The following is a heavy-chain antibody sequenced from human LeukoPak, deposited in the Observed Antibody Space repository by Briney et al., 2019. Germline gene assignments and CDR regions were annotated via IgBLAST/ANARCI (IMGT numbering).Heavy chain of an antibody. CDR1: GYTFTSDG. V-gene: IGHV1-18*01. CDR3: AGHSRDYDYVWGSYWAFDI. J-gene: IGHJ3*02. D-gene: IGHD3-16*01. CDR2: ISAYNGNT. Sequence: GASVKVSCKXSGYTFTSDGISWVRQAPGQGLEWMGWISAYNGNTNYAQKLQGRVTMTTDTSTSTAYMELRSLRSDDTAVYYCAGHSRDYDYVWGSYWAFDIWGQGTVVTVSS.